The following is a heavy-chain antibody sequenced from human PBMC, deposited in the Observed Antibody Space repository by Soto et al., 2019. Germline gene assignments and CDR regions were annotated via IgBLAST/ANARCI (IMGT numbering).Heavy chain of an antibody. Sequence: SVKVSCKASGGTFSSYTISWVRQAPGQGLEWMGRIIPILGIANYAQKFQGRVTITADESTSTAYMELSSLRSEDTAVYYCARDHPTKGSQPNRFDPWGQGTLVTVSS. J-gene: IGHJ5*02. V-gene: IGHV1-69*04. D-gene: IGHD1-26*01. CDR2: IIPILGIA. CDR3: ARDHPTKGSQPNRFDP. CDR1: GGTFSSYT.